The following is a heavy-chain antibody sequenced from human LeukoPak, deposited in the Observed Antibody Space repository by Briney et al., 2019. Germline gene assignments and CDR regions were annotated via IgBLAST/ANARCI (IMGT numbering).Heavy chain of an antibody. D-gene: IGHD6-19*01. CDR3: ARETIAVAGPDAFDI. J-gene: IGHJ3*02. CDR2: IYYSGRT. V-gene: IGHV4-59*01. CDR1: GGSISSYY. Sequence: PSETLSLTCTVSGGSISSYYWSWIRQPPGKGLEWIGYIYYSGRTNYNPSLKSRVTISVDTSKNQFSLKLSSVTAADTAVYYCARETIAVAGPDAFDIWGQGTMVTVSS.